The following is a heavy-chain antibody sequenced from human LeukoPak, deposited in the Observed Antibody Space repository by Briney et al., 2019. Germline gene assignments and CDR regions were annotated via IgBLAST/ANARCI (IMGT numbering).Heavy chain of an antibody. Sequence: GGSLRLSCAASGFTFSSYEMNWVRQAPGKGLEWVSYISNSDSTIHYADSVKGRFTTSRDNAQNSLYLQMSSLRAEDTAVYYCARVTDDYGDHYYGMDVWGQGTTVTVSS. CDR2: ISNSDSTI. V-gene: IGHV3-48*03. CDR3: ARVTDDYGDHYYGMDV. D-gene: IGHD4-17*01. J-gene: IGHJ6*02. CDR1: GFTFSSYE.